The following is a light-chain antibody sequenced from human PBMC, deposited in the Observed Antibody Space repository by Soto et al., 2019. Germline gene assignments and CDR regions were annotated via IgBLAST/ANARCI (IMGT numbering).Light chain of an antibody. V-gene: IGLV2-14*01. J-gene: IGLJ1*01. CDR1: SSDVGGYNY. Sequence: QPASVSGSPGQSITISCTGTSSDVGGYNYVSWYQQHPGKAPKLMIYEVSNRPSRVSNRFSGSKSGNTASLTISGLQAEDEADYYCVSYTDTDTLVFGTGTKLTVL. CDR2: EVS. CDR3: VSYTDTDTLV.